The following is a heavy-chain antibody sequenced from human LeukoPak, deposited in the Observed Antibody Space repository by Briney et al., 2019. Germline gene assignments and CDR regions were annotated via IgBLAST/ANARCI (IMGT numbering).Heavy chain of an antibody. V-gene: IGHV4-59*01. D-gene: IGHD3-3*01. Sequence: SETLSLTCTVSGGSISSYYWSWIRQPPGKGLEWIGYIYYSGSTNYNPSLKSRVTTSVDTSKNQFSLKLSSVTAADTAVYYCARVGTYYDFWSGYYTPYYFDYWGQGTLVTVSS. CDR2: IYYSGST. CDR1: GGSISSYY. CDR3: ARVGTYYDFWSGYYTPYYFDY. J-gene: IGHJ4*02.